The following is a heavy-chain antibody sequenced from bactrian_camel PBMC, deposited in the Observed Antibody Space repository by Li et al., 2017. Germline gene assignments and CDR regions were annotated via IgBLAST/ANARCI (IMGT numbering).Heavy chain of an antibody. J-gene: IGHJ4*01. D-gene: IGHD4*01. V-gene: IGHV3S53*01. Sequence: HVQLVESGGGSVQTGGSLRLSCTSSGHTYGLYCLGWFRQIPGKEREGLASIDSEGRTTSADSVKGRFTISQINTDHTVYLQMDSLEPDDTAMYYCAIDDFAPCRRGWWRLTHALRGQGTQVT. CDR1: GHTYGLYC. CDR3: AIDDFAPCRRGWWRLTHAL. CDR2: IDSEGRT.